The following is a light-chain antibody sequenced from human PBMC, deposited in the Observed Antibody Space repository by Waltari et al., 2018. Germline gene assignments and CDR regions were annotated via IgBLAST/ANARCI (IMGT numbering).Light chain of an antibody. CDR2: GAS. CDR1: QLISNN. Sequence: EIVMTQSPVTLSVSPGERAKLSSRASQLISNNLAWYQQKTAHAPRLLIYGASTRATGIPARFSGSGSGTEFTLTISNLQTEDFAVYYCQQYNHWYSFGQGTKLEIK. J-gene: IGKJ2*03. V-gene: IGKV3-15*01. CDR3: QQYNHWYS.